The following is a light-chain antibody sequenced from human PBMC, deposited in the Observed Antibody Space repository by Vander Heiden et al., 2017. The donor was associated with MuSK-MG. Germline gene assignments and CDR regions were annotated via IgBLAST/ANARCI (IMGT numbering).Light chain of an antibody. Sequence: EIVLTPSPATLSVSPGERATLSCRASQCVDRNLAWYQQKPGHAPRLLIYATSIRATGLPARFSGSGSGTEFTLTISSLQSEDLAVYYCLQYDDWPPLTFGGGTKVEIK. CDR3: LQYDDWPPLT. CDR2: ATS. J-gene: IGKJ4*01. CDR1: QCVDRN. V-gene: IGKV3-15*01.